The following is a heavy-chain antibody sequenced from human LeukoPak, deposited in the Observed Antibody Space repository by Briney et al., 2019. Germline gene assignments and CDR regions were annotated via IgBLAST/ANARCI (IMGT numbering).Heavy chain of an antibody. V-gene: IGHV3-49*04. CDR2: IRSKVFGGTT. J-gene: IGHJ4*02. D-gene: IGHD5-18*01. CDR1: GFTFSSYA. Sequence: GGSLRLSCAASGFTFSSYAMSWVRQAPGKGLEWVSFIRSKVFGGTTEYAASVKGRFTISRDDSKSIAYLQMKSLKTEDTAVYYCTRERVRGSSYGDPGYWGQGTLVTVSS. CDR3: TRERVRGSSYGDPGY.